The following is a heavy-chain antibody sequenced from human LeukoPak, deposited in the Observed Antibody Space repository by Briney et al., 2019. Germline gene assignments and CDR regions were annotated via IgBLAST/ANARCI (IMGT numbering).Heavy chain of an antibody. V-gene: IGHV4-30-4*08. CDR3: AXVXXXXXXXXXXX. Sequence: SETLSLTCTVSGGSISSGDYYWSWIRQPPGKGLEWIGYIYYSGSTYYNPSLKSRVTISVDTSKNQFSLKLSSVTAADTAVSXCAXVXXXXXXXXXXXXGXGT. CDR2: IYYSGST. J-gene: IGHJ5*02. CDR1: GGSISSGDYY.